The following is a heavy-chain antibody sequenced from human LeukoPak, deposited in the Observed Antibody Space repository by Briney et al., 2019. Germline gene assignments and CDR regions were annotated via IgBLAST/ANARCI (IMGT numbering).Heavy chain of an antibody. J-gene: IGHJ5*02. CDR1: GYTFTSYY. CDR3: AREPSEKTYPAPNPPPPNWFDP. CDR2: INPSGGST. V-gene: IGHV1-46*01. D-gene: IGHD2-2*01. Sequence: ASVKVSCKASGYTFTSYYMHWVRQAPGQGLEWMGIINPSGGSTSYAQKFQGRVTMTRDTSTSTVYMELSSLRSEDTAVYYCAREPSEKTYPAPNPPPPNWFDPWGQGTLVTVSS.